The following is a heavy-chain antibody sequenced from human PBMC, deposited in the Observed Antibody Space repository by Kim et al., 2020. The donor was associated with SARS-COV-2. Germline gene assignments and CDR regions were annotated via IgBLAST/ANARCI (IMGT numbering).Heavy chain of an antibody. J-gene: IGHJ3*02. CDR2: GST. V-gene: IGHV4-4*07. D-gene: IGHD3-10*01. Sequence: GSTNYNPSLKSRFPLSVDTSKNPFSLKLSLLTPADTAVYYCAREAGYYSDAFDIWGQGTMVTVSS. CDR3: AREAGYYSDAFDI.